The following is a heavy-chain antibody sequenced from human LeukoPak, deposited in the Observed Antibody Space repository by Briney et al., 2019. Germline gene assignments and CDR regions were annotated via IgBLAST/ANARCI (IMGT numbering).Heavy chain of an antibody. CDR1: GFTFSSYG. CDR3: AKAPVTSCRGAYCYPFDS. D-gene: IGHD2-21*01. Sequence: GGSLRLSCAASGFTFSSYGMHWVRQAPGKGLEWVAYIRYDGSNKYYADSVRGRFTISRDNSKNTLYLQMNSLRAEDAAVYFCAKAPVTSCRGAYCYPFDSWGQGTLVTVSS. CDR2: IRYDGSNK. V-gene: IGHV3-30*02. J-gene: IGHJ4*02.